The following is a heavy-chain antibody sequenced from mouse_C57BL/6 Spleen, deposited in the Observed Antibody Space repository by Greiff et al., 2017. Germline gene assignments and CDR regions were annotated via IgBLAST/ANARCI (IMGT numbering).Heavy chain of an antibody. V-gene: IGHV1-81*01. CDR2: IYPRSGNT. CDR3: ARSTAQATSYWYFDV. D-gene: IGHD3-2*02. J-gene: IGHJ1*03. Sequence: QVQLQQSGAELARPGASVKLSCKASGYTFTSYGISWVKQRTGQGLEWIGEIYPRSGNTYYNEKFKGKATLTADKSSSTAYMELRSLTSEDSAVYFCARSTAQATSYWYFDVWGTGTTVTVSS. CDR1: GYTFTSYG.